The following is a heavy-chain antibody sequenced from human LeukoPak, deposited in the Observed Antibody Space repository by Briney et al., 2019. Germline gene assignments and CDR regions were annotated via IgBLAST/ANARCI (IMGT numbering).Heavy chain of an antibody. V-gene: IGHV3-7*01. Sequence: GGSLRLSCAASGFTFSSYWMSWVRQAPGKGLEWVANIKQDGSEKYYVDSVKGRFTISRDNAKNSLYLQMNSLRAEDTAVYYCARAVTATPRDAFDIWGQGTMVTVSS. J-gene: IGHJ3*02. CDR1: GFTFSSYW. CDR3: ARAVTATPRDAFDI. D-gene: IGHD2-21*02. CDR2: IKQDGSEK.